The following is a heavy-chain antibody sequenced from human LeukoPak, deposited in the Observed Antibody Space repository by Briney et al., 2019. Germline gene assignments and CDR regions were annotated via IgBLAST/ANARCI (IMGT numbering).Heavy chain of an antibody. CDR1: GFSFSNYD. V-gene: IGHV3-66*01. Sequence: GGSLRLSCAASGFSFSNYDMNWVRQAPGKGLEWVSVIYSGGSAYYADSVKGRFTISRDNSKNTLYLQMNSLRAEDTAVYYCARGPDYYDILTGYSYSMLDYWGQGTLVTVSS. D-gene: IGHD3-9*01. CDR3: ARGPDYYDILTGYSYSMLDY. J-gene: IGHJ4*02. CDR2: IYSGGSA.